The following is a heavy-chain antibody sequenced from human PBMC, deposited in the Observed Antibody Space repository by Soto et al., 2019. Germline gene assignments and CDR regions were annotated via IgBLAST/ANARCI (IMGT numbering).Heavy chain of an antibody. CDR2: ITWNSGSL. J-gene: IGHJ4*02. CDR1: GFTFSNYA. CDR3: ANSFGSGSYPFDS. Sequence: EVQLVESGGGLVQPGWSLRLSCAASGFTFSNYAMHWVRQAPGKGLEWVSLITWNSGSLSYADSVKGRFTISRDNAKNSLYLDMNSLRPEDTALYYCANSFGSGSYPFDSWGQGTLVTVSS. D-gene: IGHD3-10*01. V-gene: IGHV3-9*01.